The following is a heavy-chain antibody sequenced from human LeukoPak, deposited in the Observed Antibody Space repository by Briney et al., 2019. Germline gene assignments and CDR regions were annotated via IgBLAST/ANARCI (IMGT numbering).Heavy chain of an antibody. V-gene: IGHV1-18*01. CDR1: GYTFTSYG. D-gene: IGHD6-13*01. J-gene: IGHJ3*02. Sequence: ASVKVSCKASGYTFTSYGISWVRQAPGQGLEWMGWISAYNGNTNYAQKLQGRVTMTTDTSTSTAYMELRSLRSDDTAVYYCASGIWSSSWYPDEDDAFDIWGQGTMVTVSS. CDR2: ISAYNGNT. CDR3: ASGIWSSSWYPDEDDAFDI.